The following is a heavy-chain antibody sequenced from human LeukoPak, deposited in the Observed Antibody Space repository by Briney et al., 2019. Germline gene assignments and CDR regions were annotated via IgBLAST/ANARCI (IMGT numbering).Heavy chain of an antibody. J-gene: IGHJ4*02. CDR1: GVSISSFY. V-gene: IGHV4-59*01. D-gene: IGHD3-22*01. CDR3: ARDVRNYDNSAYAYFDY. Sequence: SETLSLTCTVSGVSISSFYWGWIRQPPGKGLEWIGYIHHTGTTKYNPSLKSRVTISIDTFRMQFTLNLRSVTAADTAVYYCARDVRNYDNSAYAYFDYWGQGSPVTVST. CDR2: IHHTGTT.